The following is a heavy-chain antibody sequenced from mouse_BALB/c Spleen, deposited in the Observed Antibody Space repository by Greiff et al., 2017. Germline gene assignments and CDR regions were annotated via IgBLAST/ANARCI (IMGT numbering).Heavy chain of an antibody. CDR2: INPYYGST. J-gene: IGHJ2*01. CDR1: GYSFTDYI. D-gene: IGHD1-1*01. V-gene: IGHV1-39*01. Sequence: VQLQQTGPELVKPGASVKISCKASGYSFTDYIMLWVKQSHGKSLEWIGNINPYYGSTSYNLKFKGKATLTVDKSSSTAYMQLNSLTSEDSAVYYCARGYYGSGDYWGQGTTLTVSS. CDR3: ARGYYGSGDY.